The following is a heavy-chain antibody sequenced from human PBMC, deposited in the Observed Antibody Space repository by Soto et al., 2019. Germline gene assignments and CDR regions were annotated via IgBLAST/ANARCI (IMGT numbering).Heavy chain of an antibody. D-gene: IGHD2-21*02. V-gene: IGHV3-30*18. J-gene: IGHJ3*02. CDR2: ISYDGSNK. Sequence: GGSLRLSCAASGFTFSSYGMHWVRQAPGKGLEWVAVISYDGSNKYYADSVKGRFTISRDNSKNTLYLQMNSLRAEDTAVYYCAKSKVTADDAFDIWGQGTMVTVSS. CDR1: GFTFSSYG. CDR3: AKSKVTADDAFDI.